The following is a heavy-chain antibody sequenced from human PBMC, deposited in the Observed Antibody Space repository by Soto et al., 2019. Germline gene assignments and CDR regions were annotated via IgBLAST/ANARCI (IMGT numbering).Heavy chain of an antibody. CDR3: AKSLGIRNWFDP. CDR1: GYTFTSYG. J-gene: IGHJ5*02. Sequence: ASVKVSCKASGYTFTSYGISWVRQAPGQGLEWMGWISAYNGNTNYAQKLQGRVTMTTDTSTSTAYMELRSLRSYDTAVYYCAKSLGIRNWFDPWGQGTLVTFSS. CDR2: ISAYNGNT. V-gene: IGHV1-18*01. D-gene: IGHD7-27*01.